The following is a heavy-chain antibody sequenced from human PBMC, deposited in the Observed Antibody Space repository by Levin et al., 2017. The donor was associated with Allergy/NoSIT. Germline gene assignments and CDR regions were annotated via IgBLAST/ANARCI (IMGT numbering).Heavy chain of an antibody. J-gene: IGHJ4*02. CDR2: IYYSGST. D-gene: IGHD2-2*01. CDR1: GGSISSSSYY. Sequence: SQTLSLTCTVSGGSISSSSYYWGWIRQPPGKGLEWIGSIYYSGSTYYNPSLKSRVTISVDTSKNQFSLKLSSVTAADTAVYYCARQEDIVVVPAGDFDYWGQGTLVTVSS. CDR3: ARQEDIVVVPAGDFDY. V-gene: IGHV4-39*01.